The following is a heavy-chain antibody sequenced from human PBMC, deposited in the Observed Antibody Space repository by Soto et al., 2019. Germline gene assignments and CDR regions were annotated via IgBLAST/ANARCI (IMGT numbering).Heavy chain of an antibody. CDR2: IYYTGNT. CDR1: GGSISSGGTGSY. D-gene: IGHD1-1*01. V-gene: IGHV4-31*03. CDR3: ASGHDAYKVRY. Sequence: QVQLQESGPGLVKPSQTLSLTCTVSGGSISSGGTGSYWTWIRQLPGKGRAWIGYIYYTGNTYYNPSLKSRPPISIDTYENQFSLKLTTVTAADTAVYFCASGHDAYKVRYWGQGTLVTVSS. J-gene: IGHJ4*02.